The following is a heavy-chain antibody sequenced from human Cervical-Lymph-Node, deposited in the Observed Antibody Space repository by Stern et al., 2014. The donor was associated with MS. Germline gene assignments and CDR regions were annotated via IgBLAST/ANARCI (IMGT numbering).Heavy chain of an antibody. Sequence: QVQLVQSGAEVTKPGSSLKLSCTASGGTFSKFPSSWVRQAPGQGLEWMGGIFPVFVPPTYAQEFRGRVRITADVSTSTVYMELSILRSDDTAVYYCALSSETSDRWSSLGCDLWGQGTLVTVSS. CDR1: GGTFSKFP. CDR3: ALSSETSDRWSSLGCDL. J-gene: IGHJ5*02. CDR2: IFPVFVPP. D-gene: IGHD1-14*01. V-gene: IGHV1-69*01.